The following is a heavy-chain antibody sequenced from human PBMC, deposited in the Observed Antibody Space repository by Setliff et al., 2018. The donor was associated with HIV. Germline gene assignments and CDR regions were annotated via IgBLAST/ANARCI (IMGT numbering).Heavy chain of an antibody. CDR3: ARGPLYGYDRGYFDY. D-gene: IGHD5-12*01. Sequence: ASVKVSCKASGGIFNTYGMNWVRQAPGQGLEWMGGIIPMPGTANYAQKFQGRVTITADESTSTAYMELRSLKSEDTALYYCARGPLYGYDRGYFDYWGQGTLVTVSS. J-gene: IGHJ4*02. CDR1: GGIFNTYG. V-gene: IGHV1-69*13. CDR2: IIPMPGTA.